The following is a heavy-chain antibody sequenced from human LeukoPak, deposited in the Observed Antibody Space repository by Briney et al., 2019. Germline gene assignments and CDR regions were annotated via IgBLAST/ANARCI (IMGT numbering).Heavy chain of an antibody. CDR1: GYTFTSYG. CDR3: ARAGGITMVRGVIMENY. D-gene: IGHD3-10*01. CDR2: ISAYNGNT. V-gene: IGHV1-18*01. Sequence: ASVKVSCKASGYTFTSYGISWVRQAPGQGLEWMGWISAYNGNTNYAQKLQGRVTMTTDTSTSTAYMELRSLRSDDTAVYYCARAGGITMVRGVIMENYWGQGTLVTVSS. J-gene: IGHJ4*02.